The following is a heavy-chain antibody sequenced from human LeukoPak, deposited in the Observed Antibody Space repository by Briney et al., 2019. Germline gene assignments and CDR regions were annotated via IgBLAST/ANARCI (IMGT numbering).Heavy chain of an antibody. CDR3: ARDKVYYSSGWYFPGNPNWFDP. CDR1: GGSITTSTYY. CDR2: IFYSGSS. V-gene: IGHV4-39*02. J-gene: IGHJ5*02. D-gene: IGHD6-19*01. Sequence: SETLSLTCTVSGGSITTSTYYWGWIRQPPGKGLEWIGNIFYSGSSDCNPSLTSRVTISVDTSKNQFSLQLNSVTPEDTAVYYCARDKVYYSSGWYFPGNPNWFDPWGQGTLVTVSS.